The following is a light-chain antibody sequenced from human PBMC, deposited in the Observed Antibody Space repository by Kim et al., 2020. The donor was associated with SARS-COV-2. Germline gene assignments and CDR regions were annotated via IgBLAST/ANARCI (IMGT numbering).Light chain of an antibody. Sequence: DIHLTQSPSFLSASVGGRVTITCRASQGISNNLAWYQQRPGKAPKLLIFAASTLQGGVPSRFSGSGSGTEFTLTVSSLQPEDFATFYCQQLNTYPITFGQGTRLEIK. CDR2: AAS. CDR1: QGISNN. CDR3: QQLNTYPIT. V-gene: IGKV1-9*01. J-gene: IGKJ5*01.